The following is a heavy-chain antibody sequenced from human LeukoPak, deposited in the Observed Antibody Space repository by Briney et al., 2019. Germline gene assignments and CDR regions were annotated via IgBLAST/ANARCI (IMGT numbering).Heavy chain of an antibody. CDR3: ARGDKLFTIFGVVIGPPPYQDV. D-gene: IGHD3-3*01. CDR2: INTNTGNP. V-gene: IGHV7-4-1*02. Sequence: GASVKVSCKASGYTFTSYAMNWVRQAPGQGPEWMGWINTNTGNPTYAQGFTGRFVFSLDTSVSTAYLQISSLKAEDTAVYYCARGDKLFTIFGVVIGPPPYQDVWGKGTTVTVSS. CDR1: GYTFTSYA. J-gene: IGHJ6*04.